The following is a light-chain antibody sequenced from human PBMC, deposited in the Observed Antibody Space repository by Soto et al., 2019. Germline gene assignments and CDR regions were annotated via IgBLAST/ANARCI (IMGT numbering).Light chain of an antibody. CDR1: STDVGGNKY. CDR2: EVS. V-gene: IGLV2-14*01. Sequence: QSVLAQPASVSGSPGQSITISCTGSSTDVGGNKYVSWYQQHPGKAPKLIIYEVSYRPSGVSNRFSGSKSGNTASLTISGLRAEDEADYYCSSYSTGSTLAVFGSGTKVTVL. CDR3: SSYSTGSTLAV. J-gene: IGLJ1*01.